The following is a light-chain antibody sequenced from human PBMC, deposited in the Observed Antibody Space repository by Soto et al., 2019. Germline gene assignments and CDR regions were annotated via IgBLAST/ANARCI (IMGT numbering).Light chain of an antibody. CDR1: QSVSSSY. CDR3: QQYGSSSYT. V-gene: IGKV3-20*01. J-gene: IGKJ2*01. Sequence: EIVLTQSPGTLSLSPGERATLSCRASQSVSSSYLAWYQQKPGQAPRLLIYGASSRATGIPDRFSGSGSGPDFSLTISRLEPEDFAVYYCQQYGSSSYTFGQGTKLDIK. CDR2: GAS.